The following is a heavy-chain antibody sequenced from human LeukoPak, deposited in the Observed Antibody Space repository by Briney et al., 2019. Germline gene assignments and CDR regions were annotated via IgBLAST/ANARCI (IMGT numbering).Heavy chain of an antibody. V-gene: IGHV3-74*01. D-gene: IGHD3-9*01. J-gene: IGHJ4*02. CDR3: ARVDILTGYLDY. CDR1: GFTFSNYW. Sequence: GGSLRLSCAASGFTFSNYWMHWVRQAPGKGLVWVSRINTDGSSTKYADSVKGRFTISRDNAKNTLYLQMNSLRAEDTAVYYCARVDILTGYLDYGGQGTLVTVSS. CDR2: INTDGSST.